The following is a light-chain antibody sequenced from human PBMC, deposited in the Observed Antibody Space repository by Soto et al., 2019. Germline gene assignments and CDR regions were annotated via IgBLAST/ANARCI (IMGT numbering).Light chain of an antibody. Sequence: QSALTQPASVSGSPGQIVTISCSGSRSNIGNNYVSWYRQLPRTVPKLLIYENNKRPSGIPDRFSGSKSGTSATLGITGLQTGDEADYYCGTWDSSLNVVLFGGGTKLTVL. J-gene: IGLJ2*01. CDR1: RSNIGNNY. V-gene: IGLV1-51*01. CDR2: ENN. CDR3: GTWDSSLNVVL.